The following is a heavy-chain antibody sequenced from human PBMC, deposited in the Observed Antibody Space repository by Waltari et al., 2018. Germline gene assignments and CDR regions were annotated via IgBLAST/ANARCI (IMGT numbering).Heavy chain of an antibody. V-gene: IGHV3-23*01. J-gene: IGHJ2*01. Sequence: EVQLLESGGGWVQPGGSLSLPGAASGLTFSSYALSWVRQAPGKGLEWVSAISGSGGSTYYADSVKGRFTISRDNSKNTLYLQMNSLRAEDTAVYYCAKLESPTDIYEDSYFDLWGRGTLVTVSS. CDR2: ISGSGGST. D-gene: IGHD3-9*01. CDR3: AKLESPTDIYEDSYFDL. CDR1: GLTFSSYA.